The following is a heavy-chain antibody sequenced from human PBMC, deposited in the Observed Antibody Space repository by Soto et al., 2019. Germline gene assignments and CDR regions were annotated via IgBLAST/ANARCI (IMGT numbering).Heavy chain of an antibody. J-gene: IGHJ4*02. D-gene: IGHD4-17*01. V-gene: IGHV4-59*01. CDR1: GGSSSSYY. CDR2: IYYSGST. Sequence: SETLSLTCTVSGGSSSSYYWSWIRQPPGKGLEWIGYIYYSGSTNYNPSLKSRVTISVDTSKNQFSLKLSSVTAADTAVYYCAREKTVTYFDYWGQGTLVTVS. CDR3: AREKTVTYFDY.